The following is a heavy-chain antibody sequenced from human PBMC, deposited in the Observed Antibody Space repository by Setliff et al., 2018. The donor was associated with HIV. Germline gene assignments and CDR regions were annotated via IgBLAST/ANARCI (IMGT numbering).Heavy chain of an antibody. D-gene: IGHD3-10*01. V-gene: IGHV3-53*01. Sequence: ETLSLTCTVSGGSISSSSYYWGWIRQPPGKGLEWVSFIYSGGSTSYADSVKGRFTISRDNSKNTLYLQMNSLRAEDTAVYYCARVRLDGSARNDAFDSWGQGTMVTVSS. CDR2: IYSGGST. CDR3: ARVRLDGSARNDAFDS. J-gene: IGHJ3*02. CDR1: GGSISSSSYY.